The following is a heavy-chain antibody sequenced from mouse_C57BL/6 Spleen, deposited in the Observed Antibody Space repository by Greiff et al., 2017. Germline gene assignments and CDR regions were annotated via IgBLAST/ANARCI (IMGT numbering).Heavy chain of an antibody. V-gene: IGHV6-6*01. D-gene: IGHD2-10*01. J-gene: IGHJ4*01. CDR2: IRNKAINNAT. CDR1: GFTFSDAW. CDR3: TSYYGKRKMAMDY. Sequence: QLKESGGGLLQPGGSMKLSCAASGFTFSDAWMDWVRQSPEKGLEWVAEIRNKAINNATYYAESVKGRFTISRDDSKSSVYLQMNSLRAEDTGIYYCTSYYGKRKMAMDYWGQGTSVTVSS.